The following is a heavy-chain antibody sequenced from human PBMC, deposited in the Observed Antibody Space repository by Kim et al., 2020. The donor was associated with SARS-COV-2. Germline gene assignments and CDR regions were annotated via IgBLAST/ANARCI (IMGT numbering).Heavy chain of an antibody. CDR2: IRSKAYGGTT. CDR1: GFTFGDYA. Sequence: GGSLRLSCTASGFTFGDYAMSWFRQAPGKGLEWVGFIRSKAYGGTTEYAASVKGRFTISRDDSKSIAYLQMNSLKTEDTAVYYCTRDRETYSSGWYGGYGMDVWGQGTTVTVSS. D-gene: IGHD6-19*01. V-gene: IGHV3-49*03. J-gene: IGHJ6*02. CDR3: TRDRETYSSGWYGGYGMDV.